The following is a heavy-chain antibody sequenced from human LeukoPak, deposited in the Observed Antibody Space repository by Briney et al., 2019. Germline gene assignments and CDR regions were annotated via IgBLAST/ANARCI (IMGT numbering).Heavy chain of an antibody. Sequence: ASVKVSCKVSGYTLTELSMHWVRQAPGKGLEWMGGFDPEDGETIYAQKFQDRVTMTEDTSTDTAYMELSSLRSEDTAVYYCSTVRPYYRDFGYWGQGTLVTVSS. D-gene: IGHD3-10*01. CDR1: GYTLTELS. CDR2: FDPEDGET. CDR3: STVRPYYRDFGY. J-gene: IGHJ4*02. V-gene: IGHV1-24*01.